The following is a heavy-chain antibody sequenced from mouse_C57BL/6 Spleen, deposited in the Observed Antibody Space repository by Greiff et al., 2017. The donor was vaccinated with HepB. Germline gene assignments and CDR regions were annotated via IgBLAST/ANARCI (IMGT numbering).Heavy chain of an antibody. CDR1: GFNIKDYY. CDR3: TPSAQATPYFDY. V-gene: IGHV14-1*01. CDR2: IDPEDGDT. J-gene: IGHJ2*01. D-gene: IGHD3-2*02. Sequence: EVQLQQSGAELVRPGASVKLSCTASGFNIKDYYMHWVKQRPEQGLEWIGRIDPEDGDTEYAPKFQGKATMTADTSSNTAYLQLSSLTSEDTAVYYCTPSAQATPYFDYWGQGTTLTVSS.